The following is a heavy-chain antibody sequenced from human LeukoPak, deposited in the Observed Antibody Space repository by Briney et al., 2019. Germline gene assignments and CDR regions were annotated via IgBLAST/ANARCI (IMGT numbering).Heavy chain of an antibody. CDR1: GFTFSSYA. CDR2: ISYGGSTK. CDR3: AKAARAYSFDY. D-gene: IGHD6-13*01. J-gene: IGHJ4*02. Sequence: PGGSLRLSCAASGFTFSSYAMHWVRQAPGKGLEWVAVISYGGSTKYYADSVKGRFTISRDNSKNTLYLQMNRLRAEDTAVYYCAKAARAYSFDYRGQGTLVTVSS. V-gene: IGHV3-30-3*01.